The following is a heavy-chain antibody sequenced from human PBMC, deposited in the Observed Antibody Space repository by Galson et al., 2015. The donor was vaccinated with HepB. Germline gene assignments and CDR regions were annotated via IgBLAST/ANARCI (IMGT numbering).Heavy chain of an antibody. D-gene: IGHD6-13*01. CDR1: GYTFTDYY. CDR3: ATAPGIPKWAPYY. Sequence: VKVSCKVSGYTFTDYYIHWVQQAPGKGLEWMGLVDPEDGLPIYAEKFQGRVTITADTSTDTAYMELSSLRSDDTAVYYCATAPGIPKWAPYYWGQGTLLTVSS. CDR2: VDPEDGLP. J-gene: IGHJ4*02. V-gene: IGHV1-69-2*01.